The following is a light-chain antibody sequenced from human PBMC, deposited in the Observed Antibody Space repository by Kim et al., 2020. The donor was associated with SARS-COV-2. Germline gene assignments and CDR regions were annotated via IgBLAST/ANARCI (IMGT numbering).Light chain of an antibody. J-gene: IGLJ2*01. Sequence: SYELTQPPSMSVALGQTATITCGGDNIENKNVHWYQQKPGQAPVLVIYRDINRPSGIPERFSGSNSGNAATLTISRAQAGDEADYFCQVWDRTTVFGGGP. V-gene: IGLV3-9*01. CDR1: NIENKN. CDR2: RDI. CDR3: QVWDRTTV.